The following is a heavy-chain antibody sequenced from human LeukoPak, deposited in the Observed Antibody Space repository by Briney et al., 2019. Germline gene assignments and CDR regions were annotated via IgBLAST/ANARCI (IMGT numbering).Heavy chain of an antibody. CDR1: GGTFISYA. CDR3: ARRHSGEEAFDI. J-gene: IGHJ3*02. V-gene: IGHV1-69*05. Sequence: GASVKVSCKASGGTFISYAISWVRQAPGQGLEWMGGIIPIFGTANYAQKFQGRVTITTDESTSTAYMELSSLRSEDTAVYYCARRHSGEEAFDIWGQGTMVTVSS. CDR2: IIPIFGTA. D-gene: IGHD2-15*01.